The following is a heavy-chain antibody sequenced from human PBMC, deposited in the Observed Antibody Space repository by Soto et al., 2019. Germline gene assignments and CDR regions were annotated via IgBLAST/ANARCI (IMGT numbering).Heavy chain of an antibody. J-gene: IGHJ4*02. Sequence: QVQLQQWGAGLLKPSETLSLTCAVSGGSFSGHYWSWIRQPPGKGLEWTGEINHRGSTNYNPSLKSRATISVATSKKQFSLKLSSVTAADTAVYYCARGGRGSTAGFDFWGQGALVTVSS. V-gene: IGHV4-34*01. CDR3: ARGGRGSTAGFDF. CDR1: GGSFSGHY. CDR2: INHRGST. D-gene: IGHD4-17*01.